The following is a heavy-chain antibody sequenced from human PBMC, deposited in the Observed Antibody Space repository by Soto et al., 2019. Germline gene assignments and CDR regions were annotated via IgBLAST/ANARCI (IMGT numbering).Heavy chain of an antibody. CDR3: ARDFRVGRYDFWSGFFLYYYYGMDV. D-gene: IGHD3-3*01. V-gene: IGHV4-59*01. J-gene: IGHJ6*02. CDR2: IYYSGST. CDR1: GGSISSYY. Sequence: QVQLQESGPGLVKPSETLSLTCTVSGGSISSYYWSWIRQPPGKGLEWIGYIYYSGSTNYNPSLKSRVTISVDTSKNQFSLKLSSVTAADTAVYYCARDFRVGRYDFWSGFFLYYYYGMDVWGQGTTVTVSS.